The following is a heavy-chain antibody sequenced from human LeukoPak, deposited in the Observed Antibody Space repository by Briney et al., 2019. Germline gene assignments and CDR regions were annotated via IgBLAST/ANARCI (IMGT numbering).Heavy chain of an antibody. J-gene: IGHJ4*02. D-gene: IGHD2-2*01. CDR2: INPNSGGA. CDR3: ARDRTKYCSSTSCPLDY. Sequence: ASVKVSCKASGGTFSSYAISWVRQAPGQGLEWMGWINPNSGGANYAQKLQGRVTMTRDTSISTAYMELSRLRSDDTAVYYCARDRTKYCSSTSCPLDYWGQGSLVTVSS. CDR1: GGTFSSYA. V-gene: IGHV1-2*02.